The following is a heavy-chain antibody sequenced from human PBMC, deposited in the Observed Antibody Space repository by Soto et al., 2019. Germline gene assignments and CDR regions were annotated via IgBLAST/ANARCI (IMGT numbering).Heavy chain of an antibody. V-gene: IGHV3-66*01. CDR2: IYSGGTT. CDR1: GCMVSSNY. Sequence: GGYWRLCYTGSGCMVSSNYMIWCRLAPGKGLEWVSVIYSGGTTYYADSVKGRFTISRDNSKNTLYLQMNSLRAEDTAVYYCARGGSASGGYYYYVMDVRGQGTTVTVSS. CDR3: ARGGSASGGYYYYVMDV. J-gene: IGHJ6*02. D-gene: IGHD3-16*01.